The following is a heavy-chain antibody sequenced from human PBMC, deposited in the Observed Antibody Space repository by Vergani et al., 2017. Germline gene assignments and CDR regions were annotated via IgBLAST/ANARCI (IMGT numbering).Heavy chain of an antibody. CDR1: GGSISSYY. D-gene: IGHD4-17*01. CDR2: IYYSGST. J-gene: IGHJ2*01. V-gene: IGHV4-59*08. CDR3: ASSSYTQQMTYGGYFDL. Sequence: QVQLQESGPGLVKPSETLSLTCTVSGGSISSYYWSWIRQPPGKGLEWIGYIYYSGSTNYNPSLKSRVTISVDTSKNQFSLKLSSVTAADTAVYYCASSSYTQQMTYGGYFDLWGRGTLVTVSS.